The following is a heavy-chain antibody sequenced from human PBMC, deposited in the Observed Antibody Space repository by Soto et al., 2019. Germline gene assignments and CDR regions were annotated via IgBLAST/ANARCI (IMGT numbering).Heavy chain of an antibody. D-gene: IGHD6-19*01. J-gene: IGHJ4*02. CDR1: GFTFSDHA. CDR2: VSHDGRNT. Sequence: PGGSMRLSCAASGFTFSDHAMHWVRQAQGKGLEWVAVVSHDGRNTHYADSVKGRFTISRDSSKNTVSLEMTSLRAEDTAVYYCAKGGRQWLVTSDFNYWGQGALVTVS. V-gene: IGHV3-30*18. CDR3: AKGGRQWLVTSDFNY.